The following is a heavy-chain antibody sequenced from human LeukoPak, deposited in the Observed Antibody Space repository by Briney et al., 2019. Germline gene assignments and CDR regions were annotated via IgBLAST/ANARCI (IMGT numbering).Heavy chain of an antibody. CDR2: IDYNGGT. CDR3: VRLYSTNFSYGLDV. CDR1: GASVSSSSFY. V-gene: IGHV4-39*01. Sequence: PSETLSLTCTVSGASVSSSSFYWGWIRQPPGRGLEWIGTIDYNGGTYYNPSLKSRVTISGDTSKNQFSLRLTSVSASDTAVYNCVRLYSTNFSYGLDVWGPGTTVTVSS. J-gene: IGHJ6*02. D-gene: IGHD2-21*01.